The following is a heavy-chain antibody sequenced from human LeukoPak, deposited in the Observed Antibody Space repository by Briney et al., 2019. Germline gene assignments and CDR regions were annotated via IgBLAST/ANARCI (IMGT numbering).Heavy chain of an antibody. CDR3: ARSRDVAGTYRSFDY. D-gene: IGHD6-19*01. CDR2: IYPGDSDT. J-gene: IGHJ4*02. Sequence: GESLKISCVGSGYSFFNYWMGWVRQMPGKGLEWVGIIYPGDSDTRYSPSFQDQLTISVDESITTAFLQWGSLKASDTAIYYCARSRDVAGTYRSFDYWAREPWSPSPQ. V-gene: IGHV5-51*01. CDR1: GYSFFNYW.